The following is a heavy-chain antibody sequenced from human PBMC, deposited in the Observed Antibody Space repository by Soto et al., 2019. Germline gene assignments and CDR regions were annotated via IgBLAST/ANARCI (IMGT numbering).Heavy chain of an antibody. Sequence: QVTLKESGPVLVKPTETLTLRCTVSGLSITDYEMGVSWIRPPPGQPLVWLAHIDSSGEKSYRTFLKSRLAISKDTPKSQIVLTMTNMHPADTATYYCARRHLAVAVSPWFDPWGQGSPVTVSS. J-gene: IGHJ5*02. D-gene: IGHD6-19*01. V-gene: IGHV2-26*01. CDR1: GLSITDYEMG. CDR3: ARRHLAVAVSPWFDP. CDR2: IDSSGEK.